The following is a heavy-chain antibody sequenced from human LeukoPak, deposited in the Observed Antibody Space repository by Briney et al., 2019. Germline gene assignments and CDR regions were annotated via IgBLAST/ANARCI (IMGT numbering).Heavy chain of an antibody. V-gene: IGHV1-3*01. D-gene: IGHD1-14*01. CDR1: GNTFSSNI. CDR3: ARERPTTTAFHV. CDR2: INAGNGNT. J-gene: IGHJ3*01. Sequence: ASVKVSCKTSGNTFSSNIINWVRQAPGQRLDWMGWINAGNGNTKYSEKFQGRVTITRDTSASTVYMELNSLRSEDTAVYYCARERPTTTAFHVWGQGRMVTVS.